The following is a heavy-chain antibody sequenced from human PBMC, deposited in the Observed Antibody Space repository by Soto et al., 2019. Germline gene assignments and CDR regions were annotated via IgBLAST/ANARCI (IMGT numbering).Heavy chain of an antibody. J-gene: IGHJ4*02. V-gene: IGHV4-59*12. CDR1: GGSISRYY. CDR3: GRVPDY. CDR2: IYYSGST. D-gene: IGHD2-2*01. Sequence: PSETLSRTCTVSGGSISRYYWNWIRQPPGKGLEWIGYIYYSGSTNYNPSLKSRVTISVDTSKNQFSLKLSSVTAADTAVHYCGRVPDYWGQGTLVTVSS.